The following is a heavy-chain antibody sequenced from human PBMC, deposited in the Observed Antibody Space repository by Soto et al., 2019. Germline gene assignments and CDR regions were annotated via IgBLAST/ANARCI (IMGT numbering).Heavy chain of an antibody. Sequence: EVQLLESGGGLVQPGGSLRLSCAASGFTFSSYAMNWVRQAPGKGLEWVSVISGSGDSTYYADSVKGRFTISRDNSKNTLYLKMNSLRAEDTAVHYCASRSSGWYFDYWGQGTLVTVSS. D-gene: IGHD6-19*01. CDR1: GFTFSSYA. V-gene: IGHV3-23*01. CDR2: ISGSGDST. CDR3: ASRSSGWYFDY. J-gene: IGHJ4*02.